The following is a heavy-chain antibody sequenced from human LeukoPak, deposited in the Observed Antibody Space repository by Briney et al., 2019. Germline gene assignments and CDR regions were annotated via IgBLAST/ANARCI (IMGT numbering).Heavy chain of an antibody. Sequence: GASVKVSCKASGYTFPNHDINWVRQATGQGLEWMGWMNPHTGHTGYAQKFQGRVTFTRNTSISTAFMDLGSLMSEDTAVYYCARGDFWSGYSNYYYMDVWGKGTTVTVSS. CDR2: MNPHTGHT. V-gene: IGHV1-8*03. CDR1: GYTFPNHD. CDR3: ARGDFWSGYSNYYYMDV. D-gene: IGHD3-3*01. J-gene: IGHJ6*03.